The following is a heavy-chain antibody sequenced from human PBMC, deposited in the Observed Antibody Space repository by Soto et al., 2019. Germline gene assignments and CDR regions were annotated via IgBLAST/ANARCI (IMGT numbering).Heavy chain of an antibody. Sequence: QVQLVQSGAEVKKPGASVKVSCKASGYTFTSYGISWVRQAPGQGLEWMGWISAYNGNTNYAQKLQGRVTMTTDTSTSTAYLELRSLRSDDTAVYYCARDRRDQLRLNNWFDPWGQGTLVTVSS. D-gene: IGHD2-2*01. V-gene: IGHV1-18*01. CDR1: GYTFTSYG. CDR2: ISAYNGNT. J-gene: IGHJ5*02. CDR3: ARDRRDQLRLNNWFDP.